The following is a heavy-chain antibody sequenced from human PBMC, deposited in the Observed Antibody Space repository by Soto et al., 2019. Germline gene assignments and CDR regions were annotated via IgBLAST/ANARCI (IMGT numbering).Heavy chain of an antibody. Sequence: PSETLSLTCAVSGGSISSSNWWSWVRQPPGKGLEWIGEIYHSGSTNYNPSLKRRVTISVDKSKNQFSLKLSSVTAADTAVYYCARLAAAGMYGMDVWGQGTTVTVSS. CDR3: ARLAAAGMYGMDV. D-gene: IGHD6-13*01. CDR1: GGSISSSNW. J-gene: IGHJ6*02. CDR2: IYHSGST. V-gene: IGHV4-4*02.